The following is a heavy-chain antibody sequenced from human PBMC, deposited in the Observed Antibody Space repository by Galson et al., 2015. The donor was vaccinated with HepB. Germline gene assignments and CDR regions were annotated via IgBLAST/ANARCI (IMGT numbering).Heavy chain of an antibody. J-gene: IGHJ3*02. D-gene: IGHD6-13*01. CDR2: IWYDGSNK. CDR1: GFTFSSYA. CDR3: ARGAYSSSWYRAADAFDI. Sequence: SLRLSCAASGFTFSSYAMHWVRQAPGKGLEWVAVIWYDGSNKYYADSVKGRFTISRDNSKNTLYLQMNSLRAEDTAVYYCARGAYSSSWYRAADAFDIWGQGTMVTVSS. V-gene: IGHV3-33*08.